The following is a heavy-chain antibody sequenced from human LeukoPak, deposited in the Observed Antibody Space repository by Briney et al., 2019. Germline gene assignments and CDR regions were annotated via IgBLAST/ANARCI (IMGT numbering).Heavy chain of an antibody. V-gene: IGHV3-66*01. J-gene: IGHJ4*02. D-gene: IGHD3-22*01. CDR1: GFTFSSYW. CDR3: ARDRAMYYYESSGY. Sequence: GGSLRLSCAASGFTFSSYWMSWVRQAPGKGLEWVSGFYSGGITYYADSVKGRFTISRDDSKNTLYLQMNRLRAEDTAVYYCARDRAMYYYESSGYWGQGTLVTVSS. CDR2: FYSGGIT.